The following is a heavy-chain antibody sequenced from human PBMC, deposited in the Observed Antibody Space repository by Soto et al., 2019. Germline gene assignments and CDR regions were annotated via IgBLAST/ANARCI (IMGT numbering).Heavy chain of an antibody. CDR2: INHSGST. CDR1: GGSFSGYY. J-gene: IGHJ4*02. V-gene: IGHV4-34*01. CDR3: ARVGVYCSGGSCYPNFDY. D-gene: IGHD2-15*01. Sequence: SETLSLTCAVYGGSFSGYYWSWIRQPPGKGLEWIGEINHSGSTNYNPSLKSRVTISVDTSKNQFSLKLSSVTAADTAVYYCARVGVYCSGGSCYPNFDYWGQGTLVTVSS.